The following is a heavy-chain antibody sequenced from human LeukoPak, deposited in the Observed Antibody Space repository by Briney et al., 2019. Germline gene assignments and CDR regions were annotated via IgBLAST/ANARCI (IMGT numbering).Heavy chain of an antibody. D-gene: IGHD2-15*01. CDR2: ISLGNSTM. CDR1: GFTFISFT. J-gene: IGHJ4*02. V-gene: IGHV3-48*02. CDR3: ARVGNGRSWDY. Sequence: GGSLRLSCAASGFTFISFTMNWARQVPGKGLEWVSYISLGNSTMFYADSVKGRFTISRDNAKNSLYLQMNSLRDDDTAVYYCARVGNGRSWDYWGQGTLVSVSS.